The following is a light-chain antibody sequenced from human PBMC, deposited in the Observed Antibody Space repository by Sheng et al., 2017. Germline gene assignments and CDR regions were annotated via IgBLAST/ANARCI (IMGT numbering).Light chain of an antibody. CDR3: HQYENWPPT. CDR1: ESFFN. V-gene: IGKV3-15*01. J-gene: IGKJ2*01. CDR2: GAS. Sequence: ETVMTQSPATLSVSPGETATLSCRATESFFNLAWYQQKPGQAPRLLIYGASTRATGIPARFIGSASETEFTLTIRGLQSEDSAVYFCHQYENWPPTFGQGTKLEIK.